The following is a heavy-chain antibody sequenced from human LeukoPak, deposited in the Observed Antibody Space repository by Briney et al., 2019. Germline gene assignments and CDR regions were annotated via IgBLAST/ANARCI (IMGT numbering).Heavy chain of an antibody. CDR3: ARDWGLDCSGTSCHTNWFDP. J-gene: IGHJ5*02. Sequence: TSSETLSLTCTVSGGSISSGSYYWSWIRQPAGKGLEWIGRIYTSGSTNYIPSLKSRVTISVDTSKNQFSLKLSSVTAADTAVYYCARDWGLDCSGTSCHTNWFDPWGQGTLVTVSS. V-gene: IGHV4-61*02. CDR1: GGSISSGSYY. D-gene: IGHD2-2*01. CDR2: IYTSGST.